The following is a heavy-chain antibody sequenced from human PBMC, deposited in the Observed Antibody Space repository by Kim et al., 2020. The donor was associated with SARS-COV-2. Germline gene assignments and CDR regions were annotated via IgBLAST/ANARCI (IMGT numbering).Heavy chain of an antibody. D-gene: IGHD2-2*01. Sequence: GRFTISRDNSKNTLYLQMNSLRAEDTAVYYCAKDRAPDCTSTTCYDYFDHWGQGTLVTVSS. V-gene: IGHV3-30*02. CDR3: AKDRAPDCTSTTCYDYFDH. J-gene: IGHJ4*02.